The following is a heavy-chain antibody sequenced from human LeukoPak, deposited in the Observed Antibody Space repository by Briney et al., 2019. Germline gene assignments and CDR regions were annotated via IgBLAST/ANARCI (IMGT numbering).Heavy chain of an antibody. CDR1: GGSVSSGSYY. J-gene: IGHJ3*02. D-gene: IGHD2-2*01. Sequence: SETLSLTCTVSGGSVSSGSYYWSWIRQPPGKGLEWIGYIYYSGSTNYNPSLKSRVTISVDTSKHQFSLKLSSVTAAGTAVYYCARELGYCSSTSCRNHDAFDIWGQGTMVTVSS. V-gene: IGHV4-61*01. CDR2: IYYSGST. CDR3: ARELGYCSSTSCRNHDAFDI.